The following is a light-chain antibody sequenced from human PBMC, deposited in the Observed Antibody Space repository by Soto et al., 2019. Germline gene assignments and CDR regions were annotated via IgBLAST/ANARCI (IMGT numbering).Light chain of an antibody. CDR2: GAS. J-gene: IGKJ1*01. V-gene: IGKV3-15*01. CDR3: QQYNKWPPET. CDR1: QSVSSN. Sequence: EIVMTQSPATLSVSPGYRSTLSCGASQSVSSNLAWYQQRPVHAPRLLXYGASTRATGIPASFSGSGSGTEFTLTISSLQYEDFAVYYCQQYNKWPPETFGQGTKVDIK.